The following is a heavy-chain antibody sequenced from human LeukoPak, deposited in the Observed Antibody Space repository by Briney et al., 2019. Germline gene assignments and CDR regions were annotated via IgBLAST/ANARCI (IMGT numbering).Heavy chain of an antibody. J-gene: IGHJ4*02. CDR2: ITPIFGTA. CDR3: ARGWLAETTVVTPYNY. D-gene: IGHD4-23*01. Sequence: ASVKVSCKASGGTFSSYAISWVRQTPGQGLEWMGGITPIFGTAKYAQKFQGRVTITAVESMSTAYMELSSLRSEDTAVYYCARGWLAETTVVTPYNYWGQGTLVTVSS. CDR1: GGTFSSYA. V-gene: IGHV1-69*13.